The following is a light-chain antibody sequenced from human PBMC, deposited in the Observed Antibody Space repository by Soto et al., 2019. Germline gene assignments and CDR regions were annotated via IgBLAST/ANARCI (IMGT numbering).Light chain of an antibody. CDR3: SSYTSSRTLI. CDR2: DVT. V-gene: IGLV2-14*03. CDR1: SSDIGAYTF. Sequence: QSALTQPASVSASPGQSISISCTGTSSDIGAYTFVSWYQHPPGKAPKLMIYDVTNRPSGVSDRFSGSKSGNTASLTISGLQTEDEADYYCSSYTSSRTLIFGGGTKVTVL. J-gene: IGLJ2*01.